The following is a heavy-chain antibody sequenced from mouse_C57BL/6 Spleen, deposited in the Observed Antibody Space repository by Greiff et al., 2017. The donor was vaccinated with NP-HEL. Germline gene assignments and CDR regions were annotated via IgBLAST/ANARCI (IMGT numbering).Heavy chain of an antibody. CDR2: INYDGSST. CDR3: ARVGDYYGSSWYFDV. Sequence: DVKLVESEGGLVQPGSSMKLSCTASGFTFSDYYMAWVRQVPEKGLEWVANINYDGSSTYYLDSLKSRFIISRDNAKNILYLQMSSLKSEDTATYYCARVGDYYGSSWYFDVWGTGTTVTVSS. CDR1: GFTFSDYY. J-gene: IGHJ1*03. D-gene: IGHD1-1*01. V-gene: IGHV5-16*01.